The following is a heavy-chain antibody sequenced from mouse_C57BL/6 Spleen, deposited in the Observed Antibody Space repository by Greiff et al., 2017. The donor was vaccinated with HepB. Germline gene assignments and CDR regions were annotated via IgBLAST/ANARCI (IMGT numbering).Heavy chain of an antibody. CDR2: INPNNGGT. CDR3: ARRGLYSNYDYAMDY. D-gene: IGHD2-5*01. Sequence: EVQLQQSGPELVKPGASVKISCKASGYTFTDYYMNWVKQSHGKSLEWIGDINPNNGGTSYNQKFKGKATLTVDKSSSTAYMELRSLTSEDSAVYYCARRGLYSNYDYAMDYWGQGTSVTVSS. V-gene: IGHV1-26*01. CDR1: GYTFTDYY. J-gene: IGHJ4*01.